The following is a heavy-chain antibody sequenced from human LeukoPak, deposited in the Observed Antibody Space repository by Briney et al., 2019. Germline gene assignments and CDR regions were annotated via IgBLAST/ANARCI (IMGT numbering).Heavy chain of an antibody. CDR1: GFTFSDYY. V-gene: IGHV3-11*04. J-gene: IGHJ4*02. CDR2: ISSSGSTI. D-gene: IGHD3-10*01. CDR3: ARAEGSGSSLDY. Sequence: PGGSLRLSCAASGFTFSDYYMSWIRQAPGKGLEWVSYISSSGSTIYYADSAKGRFTISRDNAKNSLYLQINSLRAEDTAVYYCARAEGSGSSLDYWGQGTLVTVSS.